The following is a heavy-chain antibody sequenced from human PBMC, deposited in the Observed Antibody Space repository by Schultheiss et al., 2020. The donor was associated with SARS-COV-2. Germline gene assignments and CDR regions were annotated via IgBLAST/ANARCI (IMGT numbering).Heavy chain of an antibody. CDR3: ARDTLDSYGLDY. CDR2: IWYDGSNK. J-gene: IGHJ4*02. V-gene: IGHV3-33*01. D-gene: IGHD5-18*01. Sequence: GGSLRLSCAASGFTFSSYGMHWVRQAPGKGLEWVAVIWYDGSNKYYANSVKGRFTISRDNSKNTLYLQMGSLRAEDMAVYYCARDTLDSYGLDYWGQGTLVTVSS. CDR1: GFTFSSYG.